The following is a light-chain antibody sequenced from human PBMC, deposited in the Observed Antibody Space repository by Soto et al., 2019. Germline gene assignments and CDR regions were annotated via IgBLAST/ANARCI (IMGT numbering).Light chain of an antibody. CDR2: DAS. CDR3: QHDNSYST. CDR1: QSISSW. V-gene: IGKV1-5*01. Sequence: DIQMTQSPSTLSASVGDRVTITCWASQSISSWLAWYQQKPGKAPKLLIYDASSLESGVPSRFSGSGSGTEFTLTISSLQPDDFATYYCQHDNSYSTFGPGTKVDIK. J-gene: IGKJ3*01.